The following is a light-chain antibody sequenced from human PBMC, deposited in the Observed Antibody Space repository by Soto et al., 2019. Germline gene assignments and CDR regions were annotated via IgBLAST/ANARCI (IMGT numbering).Light chain of an antibody. CDR1: SSNIGNNY. CDR3: AAWDDSLNGLV. J-gene: IGLJ3*02. CDR2: DNN. Sequence: QSVLTQPPSVSAAPGQKVTISCSGSSSNIGNNYVSWYQQLPGTAPKLLIYDNNKRPSGIPDRFSGSKSGTSASLAIGGLQSEDEADYYCAAWDDSLNGLVFGGGTKLTVL. V-gene: IGLV1-51*01.